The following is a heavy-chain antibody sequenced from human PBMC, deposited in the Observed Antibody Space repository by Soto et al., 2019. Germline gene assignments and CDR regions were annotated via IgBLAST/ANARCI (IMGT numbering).Heavy chain of an antibody. V-gene: IGHV4-34*01. J-gene: IGHJ6*02. CDR3: AIWSIAVRYGMDV. CDR1: GGSFSGYY. D-gene: IGHD6-19*01. CDR2: INHSGST. Sequence: PSETLSLTCAVYGGSFSGYYWSWIRQPPGKGLEWIGEINHSGSTNYNPSLKSRVTISVDTSKNQFSLKLSSVTAADTAVYYCAIWSIAVRYGMDVWGQGTTVTVSS.